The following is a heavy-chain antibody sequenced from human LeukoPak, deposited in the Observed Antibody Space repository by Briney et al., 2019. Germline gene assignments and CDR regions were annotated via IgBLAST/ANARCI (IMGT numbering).Heavy chain of an antibody. V-gene: IGHV3-49*04. CDR2: IRSKDYGATT. D-gene: IGHD2-21*02. Sequence: PGGSLRLSCTASGFTFGDSAMGWVRQAPGKGLEWVGFIRSKDYGATTEYAASVKGRFTISRDDSKGIAYLQMNSLKTEDTAVYYCARGHPYCGGDCYSSWGQGTLVTVSS. CDR3: ARGHPYCGGDCYSS. CDR1: GFTFGDSA. J-gene: IGHJ5*02.